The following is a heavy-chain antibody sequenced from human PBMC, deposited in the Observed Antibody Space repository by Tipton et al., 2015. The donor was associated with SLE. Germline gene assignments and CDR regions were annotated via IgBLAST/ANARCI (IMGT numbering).Heavy chain of an antibody. Sequence: QVQLVQSGGGLVKPGGSLRLSCAVSGLSFSDYYMSWIRQAPGKGLEWLSHISVSSRDILYADSVKGRFTISRDNAKKTLYLQMNSLRAEDTAVYYCVRDLRRAFDIWGQGTMVTVSS. CDR1: GLSFSDYY. D-gene: IGHD3-16*01. J-gene: IGHJ3*02. V-gene: IGHV3-11*06. CDR3: VRDLRRAFDI. CDR2: ISVSSRDI.